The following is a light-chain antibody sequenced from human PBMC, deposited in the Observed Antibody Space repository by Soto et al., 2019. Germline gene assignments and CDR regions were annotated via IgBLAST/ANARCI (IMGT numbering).Light chain of an antibody. CDR2: AAS. Sequence: DLQMTQSPSSLSASVGDRVTITCRASQSISSYLNWYQQKPGKAPKLLIYAASSLQSGVPSRFSGSGSGTDFTLTISSLQPEDFATYYCKQSYSTLTFGGGTKVEIK. CDR1: QSISSY. J-gene: IGKJ4*01. V-gene: IGKV1-39*01. CDR3: KQSYSTLT.